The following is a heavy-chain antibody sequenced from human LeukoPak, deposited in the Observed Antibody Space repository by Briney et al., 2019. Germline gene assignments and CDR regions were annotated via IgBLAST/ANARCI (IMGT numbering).Heavy chain of an antibody. CDR3: ARVGVFGSRRAASIWSSQVLNKADAFDI. J-gene: IGHJ3*02. Sequence: PGGSLRLSCAASGFTFSSYWMSWVRQAPGKGLEWVANIQQDGSDKSYVDSVKGRCTISRDNAKNSLYLQMNSLRAEDTAVYYCARVGVFGSRRAASIWSSQVLNKADAFDIWGQGTMVTVSS. CDR1: GFTFSSYW. V-gene: IGHV3-7*01. D-gene: IGHD3-3*01. CDR2: IQQDGSDK.